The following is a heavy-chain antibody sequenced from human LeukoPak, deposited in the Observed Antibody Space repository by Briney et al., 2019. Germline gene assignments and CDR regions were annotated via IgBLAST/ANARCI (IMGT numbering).Heavy chain of an antibody. CDR2: IYYSGST. CDR1: GGSISSGDYY. CDR3: AREVDCCGGSCYSDY. D-gene: IGHD2-15*01. J-gene: IGHJ4*02. Sequence: SETLSLTCTVSGGSISSGDYYWSWIRQPPGKGLEWIGYIYYSGSTYYNPSLKSRVTISVDTSKNQFSLKLSSVTAADTAVYSCAREVDCCGGSCYSDYWGQGTLVTASS. V-gene: IGHV4-30-4*01.